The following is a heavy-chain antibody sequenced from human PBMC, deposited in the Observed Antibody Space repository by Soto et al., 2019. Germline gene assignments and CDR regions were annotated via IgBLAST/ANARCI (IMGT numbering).Heavy chain of an antibody. J-gene: IGHJ4*02. CDR2: ISGSGGST. CDR1: GFTFSSYA. V-gene: IGHV3-23*01. CDR3: AKDRTNSSGWYAESDY. Sequence: GSLRLSCAASGFTFSSYAMSWVRQAPGKGLEWVSAISGSGGSTYYADSVKGRFTISRDNSKNTLYLQMNSLRAEDTAVYYCAKDRTNSSGWYAESDYWGQGTLVTVSS. D-gene: IGHD6-19*01.